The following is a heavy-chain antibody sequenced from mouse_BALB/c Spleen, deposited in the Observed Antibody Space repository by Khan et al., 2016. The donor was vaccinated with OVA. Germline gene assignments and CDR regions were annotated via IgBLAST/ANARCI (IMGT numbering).Heavy chain of an antibody. CDR1: GFTFSDYY. Sequence: EVELVESGGGLVKPGGSLKLSCAASGFTFSDYYMYWVRQTPEKRLEWVATISDGGSYTYYPDSVKGRFTIPRENVKNHLYLQMSSLKSEDTSMYYCAREKTARATFFAYWGQGTLVTVSA. CDR2: ISDGGSYT. V-gene: IGHV5-4*02. D-gene: IGHD3-2*01. J-gene: IGHJ3*01. CDR3: AREKTARATFFAY.